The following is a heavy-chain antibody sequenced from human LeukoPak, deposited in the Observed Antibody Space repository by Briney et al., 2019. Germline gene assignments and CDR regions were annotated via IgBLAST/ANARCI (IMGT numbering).Heavy chain of an antibody. CDR1: GFTFSSYA. CDR2: IKQDGSEK. Sequence: PGGSLRLSCAASGFTFSSYAMSWARQAPGKGLEWVANIKQDGSEKYYVDSVTGRFTISRDNAKNSLYLQMNSLRAEDTAVYYCARGKGTYEPFDYWGQGTLVTVSS. CDR3: ARGKGTYEPFDY. V-gene: IGHV3-7*01. J-gene: IGHJ4*02. D-gene: IGHD5-12*01.